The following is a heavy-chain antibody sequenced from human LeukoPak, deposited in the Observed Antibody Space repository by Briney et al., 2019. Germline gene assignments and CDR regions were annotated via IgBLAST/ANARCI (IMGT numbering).Heavy chain of an antibody. V-gene: IGHV4-39*07. J-gene: IGHJ5*02. CDR3: ARGDLYYDFWSGSSKRNWFDP. CDR2: IYYSGST. Sequence: SETLSLTCTVSGGSISSSSYYWGWIRQPPGKGLEWIGSIYYSGSTYYNPSLKGRVTISVDTSKNQFSLKLSSVTAADTAVYYCARGDLYYDFWSGSSKRNWFDPWGQGTLVTVSS. CDR1: GGSISSSSYY. D-gene: IGHD3-3*01.